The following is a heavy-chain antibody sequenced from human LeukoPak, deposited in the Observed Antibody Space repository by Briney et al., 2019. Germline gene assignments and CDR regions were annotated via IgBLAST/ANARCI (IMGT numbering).Heavy chain of an antibody. Sequence: PSETLPLTCTVSGGSISSHYWTWIRQPPGKGLEWIGYIYNTGSTNYNPSLKSRVTISLDTSKNQFSLKLTSVTAADTAIYFCARDDYGVFDAFDVWGQGTVVTVSS. CDR3: ARDDYGVFDAFDV. J-gene: IGHJ3*01. CDR2: IYNTGST. CDR1: GGSISSHY. D-gene: IGHD3-16*01. V-gene: IGHV4-59*08.